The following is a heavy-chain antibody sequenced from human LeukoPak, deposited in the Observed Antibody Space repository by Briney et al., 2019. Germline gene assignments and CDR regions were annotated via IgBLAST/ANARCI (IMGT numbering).Heavy chain of an antibody. J-gene: IGHJ4*02. Sequence: PGGSLRLSCAASGFTFSSYAMSWVRQAPGKGLEWVSAISGSGGSTYYADSVKGRFTISRDNSKNTLYLQMNSLRAEDTAVYYCAKRSPTYYYGSSGYYAPFDYWGQGTLVTVSS. V-gene: IGHV3-23*01. CDR1: GFTFSSYA. CDR3: AKRSPTYYYGSSGYYAPFDY. D-gene: IGHD3-22*01. CDR2: ISGSGGST.